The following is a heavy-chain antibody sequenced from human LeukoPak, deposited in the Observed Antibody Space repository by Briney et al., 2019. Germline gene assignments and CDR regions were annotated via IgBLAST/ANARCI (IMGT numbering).Heavy chain of an antibody. CDR2: MNPNSGNT. Sequence: GASVKVSCKASGYTFTSYDINWVRQATGQGLKWMGWMNPNSGNTGYAQKFQGRVTMTRNTSISTAYMDLSSLRSEDTAVYYCARRLHVGYCSSTSCYVLGSYYYYYYYMDVWGKGTTVTISS. V-gene: IGHV1-8*01. D-gene: IGHD2-2*01. CDR1: GYTFTSYD. CDR3: ARRLHVGYCSSTSCYVLGSYYYYYYYMDV. J-gene: IGHJ6*03.